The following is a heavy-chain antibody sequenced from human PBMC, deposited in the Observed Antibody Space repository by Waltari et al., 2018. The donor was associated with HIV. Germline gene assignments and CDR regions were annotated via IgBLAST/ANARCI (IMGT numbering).Heavy chain of an antibody. CDR3: ARGAGSV. CDR2: IKEDGGER. J-gene: IGHJ4*02. V-gene: IGHV3-7*01. Sequence: LEESGGGAVQPGESLRLQCEASGFSFGSFWLSWVRQESGKGLEWVADIKEDGGERNVVDSVKGRFTVSRDNAKNLLILKMDNLKMEDSGIYYCARGAGSVWGQGTLVTVSS. CDR1: GFSFGSFW.